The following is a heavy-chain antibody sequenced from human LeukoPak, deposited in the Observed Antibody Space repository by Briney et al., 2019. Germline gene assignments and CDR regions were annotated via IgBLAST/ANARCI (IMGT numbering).Heavy chain of an antibody. CDR1: GFTFDDYA. CDR2: SSWNSGSI. J-gene: IGHJ6*02. CDR3: AKDIRSYYYGSGSYQAPYYYYGMDV. V-gene: IGHV3-9*01. D-gene: IGHD3-10*01. Sequence: GGSLRLSCAASGFTFDDYAMHWVRQAPGKGLEWVSGSSWNSGSIGYADSVKGRFTISRDNAKNSLYLQMNSLRAEDTALYYCAKDIRSYYYGSGSYQAPYYYYGMDVWGQGTTVTVSS.